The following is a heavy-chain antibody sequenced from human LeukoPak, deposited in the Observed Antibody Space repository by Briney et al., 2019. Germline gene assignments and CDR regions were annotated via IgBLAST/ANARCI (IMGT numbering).Heavy chain of an antibody. CDR1: GYTLTELS. J-gene: IGHJ5*02. Sequence: EASVKVSCKVSGYTLTELSMHWVRQAPGKGLAWMGGFDPEDGETIYAQKFQGRVTMTEDTSTDTAYMELSSLRSEDTAVYYCATSNYDFWTPFDPWGQGTLVTVSS. CDR3: ATSNYDFWTPFDP. D-gene: IGHD3-3*01. CDR2: FDPEDGET. V-gene: IGHV1-24*01.